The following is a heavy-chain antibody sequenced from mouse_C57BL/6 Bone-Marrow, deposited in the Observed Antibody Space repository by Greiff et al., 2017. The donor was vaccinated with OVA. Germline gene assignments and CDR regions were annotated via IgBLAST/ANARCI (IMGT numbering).Heavy chain of an antibody. D-gene: IGHD2-5*01. CDR3: ARLGYSNWFAY. CDR1: GFTFSDYG. Sequence: EVQLQESGGGLVQPGGSLKLSCAASGFTFSDYGMAWVRQAPRKGPEWVAFISNLAYSIYYADTVTGRFTISRENAKNTLYLEMSSLRSEDTAMYYCARLGYSNWFAYWGQGTLVTVSA. V-gene: IGHV5-15*01. CDR2: ISNLAYSI. J-gene: IGHJ3*01.